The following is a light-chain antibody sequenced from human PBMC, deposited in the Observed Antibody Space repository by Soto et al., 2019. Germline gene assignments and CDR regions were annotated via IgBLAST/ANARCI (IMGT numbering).Light chain of an antibody. V-gene: IGLV2-14*01. CDR3: SSYTSSSTLYV. J-gene: IGLJ1*01. Sequence: QSVLTQPASVSGSPGQSITISCTGTSSDVGGYNYVSWYQQHPGKAPKLMIYDVSNRPSGVSNRFSGSKSGNTASLTISDLQDEDEADYYCSSYTSSSTLYVFGTGTKVTVL. CDR2: DVS. CDR1: SSDVGGYNY.